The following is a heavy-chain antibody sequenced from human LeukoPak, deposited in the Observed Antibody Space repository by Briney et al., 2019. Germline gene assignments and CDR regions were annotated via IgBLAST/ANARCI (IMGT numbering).Heavy chain of an antibody. CDR1: GYTFTSYD. J-gene: IGHJ5*02. V-gene: IGHV1-8*01. D-gene: IGHD3-22*01. CDR2: MNPNSGNT. Sequence: ASVKVSCKASGYTFTSYDINWVRQATGQGVEWMGWMNPNSGNTGYAQKFQGRVTMTRNTSISTAYMELSSLRSEDTAVYYCARVGRRGYKYWFDPWGQGTLVTVSS. CDR3: ARVGRRGYKYWFDP.